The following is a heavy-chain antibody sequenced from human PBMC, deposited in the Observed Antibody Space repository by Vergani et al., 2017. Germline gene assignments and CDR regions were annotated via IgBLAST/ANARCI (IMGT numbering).Heavy chain of an antibody. J-gene: IGHJ3*02. CDR3: ARENNVFDAFDI. D-gene: IGHD1-14*01. Sequence: EVQLVESGGGLVQPGGSLRLSCAASGFTVSSNYMSWVRQAPGKGLEWVSVIYSVGSTYYADSVKGRFTISRDNSKNTLYLQMNSLRAEDTAVYYCARENNVFDAFDIWGQGTMVTVSS. CDR2: IYSVGST. V-gene: IGHV3-66*01. CDR1: GFTVSSNY.